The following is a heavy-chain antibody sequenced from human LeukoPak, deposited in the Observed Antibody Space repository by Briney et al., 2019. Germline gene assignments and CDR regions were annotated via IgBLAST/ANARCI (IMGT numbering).Heavy chain of an antibody. Sequence: GGSLRLSCAASGFTFSSYAMSWVRQAPGKGLEWVSAISGSGGSTYYADSVKGRFTISRDNSKNTLYLQMNSLRAEDTAVYYCARVDIVVVPAATGRVDAFDIWGQGTMVTVSS. D-gene: IGHD2-2*01. J-gene: IGHJ3*02. CDR1: GFTFSSYA. CDR3: ARVDIVVVPAATGRVDAFDI. CDR2: ISGSGGST. V-gene: IGHV3-23*01.